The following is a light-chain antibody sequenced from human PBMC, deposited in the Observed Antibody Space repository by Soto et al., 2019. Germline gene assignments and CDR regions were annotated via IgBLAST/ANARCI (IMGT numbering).Light chain of an antibody. V-gene: IGKV3-11*01. CDR1: QSVSSY. Sequence: EIVLTQSPTTLSLSPGERATLSCRASQSVSSYLAWYQQKPGQAPRLLIYDASNRATGIPARFSCSGSGTYFTITIISLEPEDFAIYYCQQRSNWPPVTFGGGTKVEIK. J-gene: IGKJ4*01. CDR2: DAS. CDR3: QQRSNWPPVT.